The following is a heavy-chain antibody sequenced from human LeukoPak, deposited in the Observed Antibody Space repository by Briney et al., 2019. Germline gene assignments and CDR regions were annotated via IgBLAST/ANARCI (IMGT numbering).Heavy chain of an antibody. D-gene: IGHD3-22*01. CDR2: VSYTGRT. CDR3: ARLLDNDISGDPDTFDV. CDR1: GGSLSGHY. V-gene: IGHV4-59*11. J-gene: IGHJ3*01. Sequence: SETLSLTCTVSGGSLSGHYWSWIRQPPGQRLEWIGYVSYTGRTKYNPSLQSRVSISIDTSKSQFSVKLTSVTSADTAVYSCARLLDNDISGDPDTFDVWGQGTTVIVSS.